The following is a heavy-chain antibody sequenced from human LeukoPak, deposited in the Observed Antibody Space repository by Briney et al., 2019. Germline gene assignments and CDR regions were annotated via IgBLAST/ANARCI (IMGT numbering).Heavy chain of an antibody. CDR1: GYTLTELS. Sequence: GASVKVSCKVSGYTLTELSMHWVRQAPGKGLEWMGGFDPEDGETIYAQKFQGRVTMTEDTSTDTAYMELSSLRSEDTAVYYCGTDLRGQWLTPFWYWGQGTLVTVSS. J-gene: IGHJ4*02. V-gene: IGHV1-24*01. CDR3: GTDLRGQWLTPFWY. CDR2: FDPEDGET. D-gene: IGHD6-19*01.